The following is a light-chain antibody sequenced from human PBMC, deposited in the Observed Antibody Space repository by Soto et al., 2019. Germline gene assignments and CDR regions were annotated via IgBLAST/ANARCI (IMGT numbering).Light chain of an antibody. J-gene: IGKJ5*01. CDR1: QSISRW. CDR2: DAS. Sequence: DIQMTQSPSTLYTSVGDRFTITCRASQSISRWLAWYQQKPGKAPKALIYDASTLRSGVPSRFSGGGSGPEFTLSIRSLQPDQFATYFCLQYHPYSDFGQGTRLEIK. V-gene: IGKV1-5*01. CDR3: LQYHPYSD.